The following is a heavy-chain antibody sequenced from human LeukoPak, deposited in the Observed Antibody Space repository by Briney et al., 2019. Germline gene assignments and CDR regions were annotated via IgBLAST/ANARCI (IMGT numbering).Heavy chain of an antibody. CDR1: GFTFTNYA. V-gene: IGHV3-23*01. CDR3: TKGRGDSSGWRFDY. D-gene: IGHD6-19*01. J-gene: IGHJ4*01. CDR2: ITGSGGST. Sequence: GGSLRLSCAASGFTFTNYAMTWVRQAPGKGLEWVSAITGSGGSTYYADPVKGRFTISRDNSNNTLYLQMSSLRADDTAVYYCTKGRGDSSGWRFDYWGHGTLVTVSS.